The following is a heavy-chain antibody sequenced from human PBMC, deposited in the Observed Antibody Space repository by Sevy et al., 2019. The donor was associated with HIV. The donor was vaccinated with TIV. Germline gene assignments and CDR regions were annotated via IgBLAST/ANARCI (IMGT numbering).Heavy chain of an antibody. D-gene: IGHD1-26*01. CDR2: LNGSGGRT. CDR1: GFTFSSFA. Sequence: GGSLRLSCAASGFTFSSFAMSWVRQTPGRGLEWVSGLNGSGGRTYYPDSVKGRFTISRDNSKNTLYLQMNSLRSEDTVVYYCAKDTDSGSYLNDAFDIWGQRTMVTVSS. V-gene: IGHV3-23*01. CDR3: AKDTDSGSYLNDAFDI. J-gene: IGHJ3*02.